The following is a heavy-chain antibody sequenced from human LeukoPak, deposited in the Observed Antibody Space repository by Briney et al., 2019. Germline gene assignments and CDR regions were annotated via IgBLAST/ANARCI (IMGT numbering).Heavy chain of an antibody. Sequence: EPSETLSLTCAVYGGSFSGYYWSWARQPPGKGLEWIGEIDQSGSTNYNPSLKSRVTITIDTSKNQFSLRLNSVTAADTAVYYCAINDGSGSYYKSDYWGQGTLVTVSS. CDR1: GGSFSGYY. CDR2: IDQSGST. D-gene: IGHD3-10*01. J-gene: IGHJ4*02. CDR3: AINDGSGSYYKSDY. V-gene: IGHV4-34*01.